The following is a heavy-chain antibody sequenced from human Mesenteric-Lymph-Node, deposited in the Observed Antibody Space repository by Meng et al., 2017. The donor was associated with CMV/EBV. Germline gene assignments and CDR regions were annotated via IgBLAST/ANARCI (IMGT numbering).Heavy chain of an antibody. CDR2: IWSDGSNR. CDR3: AKGSICSITNCYYYHGMDV. V-gene: IGHV3-33*06. CDR1: GFTFNTYA. J-gene: IGHJ6*02. D-gene: IGHD2-2*01. Sequence: GESLKISCAASGFTFNTYAMHWVRQAPGKGLEWVAVIWSDGSNRYYADSVKGRFTVSRDNSKNTLYLQMNSLRAEDTAVYYCAKGSICSITNCYYYHGMDVWGQGTAVTVSS.